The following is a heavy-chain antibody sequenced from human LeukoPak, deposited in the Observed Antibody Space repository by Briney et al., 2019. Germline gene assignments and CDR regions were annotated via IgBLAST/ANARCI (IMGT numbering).Heavy chain of an antibody. V-gene: IGHV3-23*01. CDR2: ISGSGGST. CDR3: ACRYYYDSSGYYYKS. J-gene: IGHJ4*02. Sequence: PGGSLRLSCAASGFTVSSNYMSWVRQAPGKGLEWVSAISGSGGSTYYADSVKGRFTISRDNSKNTLYLQMNSLRAEDTAVYYCACRYYYDSSGYYYKSWGQGTLVTVSS. CDR1: GFTVSSNY. D-gene: IGHD3-22*01.